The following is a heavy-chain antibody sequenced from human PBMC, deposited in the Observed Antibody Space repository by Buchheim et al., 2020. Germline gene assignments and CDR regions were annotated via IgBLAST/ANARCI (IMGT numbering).Heavy chain of an antibody. Sequence: QVQLQESGPGLVKPSGTLSLTCAVSGGSISSNNWWHWVRQPPGKGLEWIGEIFHRGSTNYNPSLKSRVTISVDRYENQLSLRLTSVTAADTAVYYCTREIVGNTPSFDYWGQGTL. CDR2: IFHRGST. D-gene: IGHD2-21*01. V-gene: IGHV4-4*02. CDR1: GGSISSNNW. J-gene: IGHJ4*02. CDR3: TREIVGNTPSFDY.